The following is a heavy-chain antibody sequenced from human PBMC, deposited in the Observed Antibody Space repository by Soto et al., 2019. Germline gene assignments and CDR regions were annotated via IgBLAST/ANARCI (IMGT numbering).Heavy chain of an antibody. J-gene: IGHJ3*02. CDR2: INPNSGGT. CDR1: GYTFTGYY. Sequence: ASVKVSCKASGYTFTGYYMHWVRQAPGQGLEWMGWINPNSGGTNYAQKFQGWVTMTRDTSISTAYMELSRLRSDDTAVYYCARSTQGAYSSSTSCYIGAFDIWGQGTMVTVSS. D-gene: IGHD2-2*02. V-gene: IGHV1-2*04. CDR3: ARSTQGAYSSSTSCYIGAFDI.